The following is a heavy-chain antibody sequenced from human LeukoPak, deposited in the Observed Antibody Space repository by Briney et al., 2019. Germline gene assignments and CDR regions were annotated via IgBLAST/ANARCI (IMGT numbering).Heavy chain of an antibody. CDR1: GFTFSNYW. V-gene: IGHV3-7*03. J-gene: IGHJ4*02. CDR2: IKQDGSEK. Sequence: GGSLRLSCAASGFTFSNYWMSWVRQAPGKGLEWVANIKQDGSEKYVDSVRGRFTISRDNAKISLYLQMNSLRAEDTAVYYCAKRYCSGGSCYPLDYWGQGTLVTVSS. D-gene: IGHD2-15*01. CDR3: AKRYCSGGSCYPLDY.